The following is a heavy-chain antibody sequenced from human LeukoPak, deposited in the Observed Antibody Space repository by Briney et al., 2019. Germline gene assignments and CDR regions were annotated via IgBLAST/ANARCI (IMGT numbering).Heavy chain of an antibody. V-gene: IGHV4-39*07. J-gene: IGHJ3*02. D-gene: IGHD3-10*01. Sequence: SETLSLTCTVSGGSISSSSYYWGWIRQPPGKGLEWIGSIYYSGSTYYNPSLKSRVTISVDTSKNQFSLKLSSVTAADTAVYYCARESTALGGLRSDAFDIWGQGTMVTVSS. CDR2: IYYSGST. CDR3: ARESTALGGLRSDAFDI. CDR1: GGSISSSSYY.